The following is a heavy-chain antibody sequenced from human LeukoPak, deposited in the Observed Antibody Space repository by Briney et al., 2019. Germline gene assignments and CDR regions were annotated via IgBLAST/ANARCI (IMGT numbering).Heavy chain of an antibody. D-gene: IGHD1-26*01. Sequence: GASVKVSCKPSVYTFTAHYMHWVRQAPGQGLEWMGWIKPNSGGTSHAQKFQGRVTMTRDTSISTAYMELRRLTSDDTALYYCARGGWELLRTSFHHGGEGTLVTVSS. J-gene: IGHJ1*01. CDR1: VYTFTAHY. CDR3: ARGGWELLRTSFHH. CDR2: IKPNSGGT. V-gene: IGHV1-2*02.